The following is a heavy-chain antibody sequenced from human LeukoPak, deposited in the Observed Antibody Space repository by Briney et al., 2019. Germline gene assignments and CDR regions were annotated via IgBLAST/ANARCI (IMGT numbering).Heavy chain of an antibody. J-gene: IGHJ6*03. CDR2: IIPIFGTA. CDR1: GGTFSSYA. D-gene: IGHD6-13*01. V-gene: IGHV1-69*05. CDR3: ATAAAALNYYYYYYMDV. Sequence: ASVTVSCKASGGTFSSYAISWVRQAPGQGLEWMGGIIPIFGTANYAQKFQGRVTITTDESTSTAYMELSSLRSEDTAVYYCATAAAALNYYYYYYMDVWGKGTTVTVSS.